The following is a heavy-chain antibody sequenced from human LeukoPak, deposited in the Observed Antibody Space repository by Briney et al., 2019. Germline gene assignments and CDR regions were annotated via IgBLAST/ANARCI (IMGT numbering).Heavy chain of an antibody. Sequence: SETLSLTCTVSGGSVSNSLNYWGWIRQPPGKGLEWIGNTFYTGSTYSNPTLKSRVTMSVDTVKNQFSLNLNSVTAADTAVYYCARQSSGYYYGWFDPWGQGTLVTVSS. CDR1: GGSVSNSLNY. D-gene: IGHD3-22*01. CDR2: TFYTGST. J-gene: IGHJ5*02. V-gene: IGHV4-39*01. CDR3: ARQSSGYYYGWFDP.